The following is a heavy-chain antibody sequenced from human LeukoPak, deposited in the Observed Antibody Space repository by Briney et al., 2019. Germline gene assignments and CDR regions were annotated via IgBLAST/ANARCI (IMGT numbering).Heavy chain of an antibody. V-gene: IGHV3-30-3*02. CDR2: ISYDGSNK. D-gene: IGHD1-7*01. Sequence: GGSLRLSCAASGFTFSSYAMHWVRQAPGKGLEWVAVISYDGSNKYYADSVKGRFTISRDNSKNTLYLQMNSLRAEDTAVYYCAKTQRGHRRITGTTVSWFDPWGQGTLVTVSS. J-gene: IGHJ5*02. CDR1: GFTFSSYA. CDR3: AKTQRGHRRITGTTVSWFDP.